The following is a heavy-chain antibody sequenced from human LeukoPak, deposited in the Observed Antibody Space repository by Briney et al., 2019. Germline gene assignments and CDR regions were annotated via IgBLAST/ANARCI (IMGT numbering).Heavy chain of an antibody. J-gene: IGHJ6*02. CDR2: ISYDGSNK. Sequence: GGSLRLSCAASGSTFSSYGMHWVRQAPGKGLEWVAVISYDGSNKYYADSVKGRFTISRDNSKNTLYLQMNSLRAEDTAVYYCAKDLLPLVAAAAGSGYGMDVWGQGTTVTVSS. CDR1: GSTFSSYG. D-gene: IGHD6-13*01. V-gene: IGHV3-30*18. CDR3: AKDLLPLVAAAAGSGYGMDV.